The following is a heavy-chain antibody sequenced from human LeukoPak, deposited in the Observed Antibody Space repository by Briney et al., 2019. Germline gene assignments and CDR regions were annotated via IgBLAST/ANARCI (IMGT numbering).Heavy chain of an antibody. J-gene: IGHJ4*02. CDR3: ATKRSSNNFDY. Sequence: GASVKVSCKSSGYTFTNYGVTWVRQAPGQGLEWMGWISAYAGNTNYAQKLQGRVTMTTDTSTSTAYMELRSLRSDDTAVYYCATKRSSNNFDYWGQGTLVTVSS. CDR1: GYTFTNYG. CDR2: ISAYAGNT. V-gene: IGHV1-18*01. D-gene: IGHD6-13*01.